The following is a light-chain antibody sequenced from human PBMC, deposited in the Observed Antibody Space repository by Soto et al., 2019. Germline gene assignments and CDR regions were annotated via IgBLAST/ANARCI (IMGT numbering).Light chain of an antibody. CDR3: SSYTRSTFFV. CDR1: SSDVGGYNY. J-gene: IGLJ1*01. Sequence: QSALTQPASVSESPGQSITISCTGTSSDVGGYNYVSWYQQHPGKAPKLMIYDVSNRPSGVSNRFSGSKSGNTASLTISGLQTEDDADYYCSSYTRSTFFVFGTGTKVTVL. CDR2: DVS. V-gene: IGLV2-14*03.